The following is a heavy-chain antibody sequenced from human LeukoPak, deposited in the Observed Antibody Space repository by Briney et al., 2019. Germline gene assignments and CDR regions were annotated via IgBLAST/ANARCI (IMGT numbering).Heavy chain of an antibody. CDR3: LANGFTKSSVTWFGELGGGDFDY. CDR2: ISWNSGSI. Sequence: GGSLRPSCAASGFTFDDYAMHWVRQAPGKGLEWVSGISWNSGSIGYADSVKGRFTISRDNAKNSLYLQMNSLRAEDTALYYCLANGFTKSSVTWFGELGGGDFDYWGQGTLVTVSS. D-gene: IGHD3-10*01. CDR1: GFTFDDYA. J-gene: IGHJ4*02. V-gene: IGHV3-9*01.